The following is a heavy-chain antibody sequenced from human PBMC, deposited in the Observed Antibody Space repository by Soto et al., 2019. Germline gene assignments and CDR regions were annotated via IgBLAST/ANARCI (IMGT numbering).Heavy chain of an antibody. CDR3: ARGRRRRFLEWLYQRVYYYYGMDV. CDR1: GGSISSYY. J-gene: IGHJ6*02. V-gene: IGHV4-30-4*08. Sequence: PSETLSLTCTVSGGSISSYYWSWIRQPPGKGLEWIGYIYYSGSTYYNPSLKSRVTISVDTSKNQFSLKLSSVTAADTAVYYCARGRRRRFLEWLYQRVYYYYGMDVWGQGTTVTVSS. D-gene: IGHD3-3*01. CDR2: IYYSGST.